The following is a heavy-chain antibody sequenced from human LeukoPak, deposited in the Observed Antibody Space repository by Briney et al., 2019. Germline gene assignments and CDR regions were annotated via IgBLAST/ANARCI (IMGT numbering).Heavy chain of an antibody. CDR3: ARGGATTLFDY. Sequence: GGSLRLSCAASGFTFSSYAMHWVRQAPGKGLEYVSAITTNGDKTYYGNSVKGRFTISKDNSKNTLYLQMDSLTIEDMAVYYCARGGATTLFDYWGQGTLVTVSS. D-gene: IGHD1-26*01. V-gene: IGHV3-64*01. CDR1: GFTFSSYA. CDR2: ITTNGDKT. J-gene: IGHJ4*02.